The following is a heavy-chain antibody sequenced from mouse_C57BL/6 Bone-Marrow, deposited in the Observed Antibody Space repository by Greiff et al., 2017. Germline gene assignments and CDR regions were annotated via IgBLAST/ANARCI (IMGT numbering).Heavy chain of an antibody. CDR3: SEASAVYYSAWGGIYYGSSYYDY. CDR2: GQGLAWIG. Sequence: QVQLQQSGPELARPWASVKISCQAFYTFSRRVHFAIRDTNSWLQWVKQRPGQGLAWIGAIYPGNGDTSYHQKFKAKATLAADKSSSPAYMQLSSLTSEASAVYYSAWGGIYYGSSYYDYWGQGTTLAVSS. CDR1: YTFSRRVH. J-gene: IGHJ2*01. V-gene: IGHV1-87*01. D-gene: IGHD1-1*01.